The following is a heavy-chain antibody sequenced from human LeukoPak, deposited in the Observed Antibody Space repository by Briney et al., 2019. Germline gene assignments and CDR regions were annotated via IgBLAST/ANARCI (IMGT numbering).Heavy chain of an antibody. Sequence: GGSLRLSCAASGFTFSSYAMHWVRQAPGKGLEWVAVISYDGSNKYYADSVKGRFTISRDNSKNTLYLQMNSLRAEDTAVYYCARGEYSSSWRGVGFDYWGQGTLVTVSS. V-gene: IGHV3-30-3*01. CDR1: GFTFSSYA. J-gene: IGHJ4*02. CDR3: ARGEYSSSWRGVGFDY. D-gene: IGHD6-13*01. CDR2: ISYDGSNK.